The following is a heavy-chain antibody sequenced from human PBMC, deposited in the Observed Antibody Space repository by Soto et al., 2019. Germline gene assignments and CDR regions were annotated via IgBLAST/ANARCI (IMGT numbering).Heavy chain of an antibody. CDR1: GYTFTTYG. D-gene: IGHD1-1*01. J-gene: IGHJ4*02. Sequence: QVHLVQSGAEVKKPGASVKVSCKGSGYTFTTYGITWVRQAPGQGLEWMGWISAHNGNTNYAQKLQGRVTVTRDTSTSTAYMELRSLRSDNTAVYYCARGRYGDYWGQGALVTVSS. CDR2: ISAHNGNT. V-gene: IGHV1-18*01. CDR3: ARGRYGDY.